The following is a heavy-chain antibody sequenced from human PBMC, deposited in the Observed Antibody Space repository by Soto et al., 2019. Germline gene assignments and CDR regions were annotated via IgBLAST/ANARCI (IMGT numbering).Heavy chain of an antibody. J-gene: IGHJ4*02. Sequence: EVQLVESGGGLVQPGGSLRLSCAASGFNFNTYSMNWVRQAPGKGLEWISYISSSSRTIYYADSLKGRFTISRDNGKASLYLQMNSLRVEDTAIYYCARRRLSGWGEGTLVTVSS. D-gene: IGHD6-19*01. V-gene: IGHV3-48*01. CDR1: GFNFNTYS. CDR2: ISSSSRTI. CDR3: ARRRLSG.